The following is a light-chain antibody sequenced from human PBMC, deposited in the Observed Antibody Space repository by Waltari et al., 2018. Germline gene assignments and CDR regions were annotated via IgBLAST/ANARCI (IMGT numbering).Light chain of an antibody. Sequence: ARQGVSSSYVALYQQKPVQAPRLLIYGASSRATGIPDRSSGSGSGTDFTLTISRLEPEDFAVYYCQQYGSSPPNTFGQGTKLEIK. CDR3: QQYGSSPPNT. J-gene: IGKJ2*01. V-gene: IGKV3-20*01. CDR2: GAS. CDR1: QGVSSSY.